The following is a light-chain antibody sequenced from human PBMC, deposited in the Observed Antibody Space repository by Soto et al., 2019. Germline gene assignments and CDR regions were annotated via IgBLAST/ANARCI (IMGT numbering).Light chain of an antibody. J-gene: IGKJ5*01. CDR2: DAS. Sequence: EFVLTQSPGTLSLSPGERATLSCRASQTVRNNYLAWYQQKPGQAPRLLIYDASSRATGIPDRFSGGGSGTDFTLTISRLEPEDFAVYYCQQYGDSPLFGPGTRLEIK. CDR1: QTVRNNY. CDR3: QQYGDSPL. V-gene: IGKV3-20*01.